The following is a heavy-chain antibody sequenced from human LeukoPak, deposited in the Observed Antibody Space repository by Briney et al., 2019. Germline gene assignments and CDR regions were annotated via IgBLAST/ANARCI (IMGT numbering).Heavy chain of an antibody. CDR2: INPNSGDT. D-gene: IGHD3-16*02. CDR3: ARVAVSGTYRYLY. Sequence: ASVKVSCKASGYTFSGYQIHWVRQAPGQGLEWMGWINPNSGDTKYAQKFQGRVTMTSDTSTSTVYMELSRLSYDDTAVYSCARVAVSGTYRYLYWGQGTLVTVSS. CDR1: GYTFSGYQ. V-gene: IGHV1-2*02. J-gene: IGHJ4*02.